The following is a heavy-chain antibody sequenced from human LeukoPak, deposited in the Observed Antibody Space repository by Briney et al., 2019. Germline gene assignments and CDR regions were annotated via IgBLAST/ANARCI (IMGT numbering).Heavy chain of an antibody. CDR2: INPNSGGT. CDR1: GYTFTGYY. Sequence: EASVKASCKASGYTFTGYYMHWVRQAPGQGLEWMGWINPNSGGTNYARKFQGRVTMTRDTSISTAYMELSRLRTDDTAVYYCARDDPHTQLWYDYWGQGTLVTVSS. CDR3: ARDDPHTQLWYDY. J-gene: IGHJ4*02. V-gene: IGHV1-2*02. D-gene: IGHD5-18*01.